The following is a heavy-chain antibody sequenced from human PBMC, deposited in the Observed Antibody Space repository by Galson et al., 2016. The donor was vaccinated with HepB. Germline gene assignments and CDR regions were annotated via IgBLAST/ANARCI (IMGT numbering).Heavy chain of an antibody. CDR3: AKDSRLWGRYPYYFDA. CDR1: GFTFSSYA. V-gene: IGHV3-23*01. D-gene: IGHD2-21*01. J-gene: IGHJ4*02. CDR2: ISGSGAST. Sequence: SLRLSCATSGFTFSSYAMSWVRRAPGKGLEWVSAISGSGASTFYADSVKGRFTISRDTSKNTLYLQLHGLRAEDTAMYYCAKDSRLWGRYPYYFDAWGQGTLVTVSS.